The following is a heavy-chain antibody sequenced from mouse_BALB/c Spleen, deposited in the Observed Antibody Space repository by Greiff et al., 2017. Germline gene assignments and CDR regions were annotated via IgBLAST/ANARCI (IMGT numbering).Heavy chain of an antibody. D-gene: IGHD1-2*01. J-gene: IGHJ1*01. CDR1: GFAFSSYD. Sequence: EVQLVESGGGLVKPGGSLKLSCAASGFAFSSYDMSWVRQTPEKRLEWVAYISSGGGSTYYPDTVKGRFTISRDNAKNTLYLQMSSLKSEDTAMYYCARHGLRLWYFDVWGAGTTVTVSS. CDR3: ARHGLRLWYFDV. CDR2: ISSGGGST. V-gene: IGHV5-12-1*01.